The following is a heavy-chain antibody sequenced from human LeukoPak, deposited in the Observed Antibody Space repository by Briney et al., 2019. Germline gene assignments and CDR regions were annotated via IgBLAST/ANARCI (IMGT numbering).Heavy chain of an antibody. D-gene: IGHD3-22*01. CDR2: VYYSGST. V-gene: IGHV4-39*01. Sequence: SETLSLTCTVSGGSITSSSYYWGWIRQPPGKGLEWIGSVYYSGSTYYNPSLKSRVTMSVDTSKNQFSLKLSSVTAADTAVYYCARRGFGGYYGYWGQGTLVTVSS. J-gene: IGHJ4*02. CDR3: ARRGFGGYYGY. CDR1: GGSITSSSYY.